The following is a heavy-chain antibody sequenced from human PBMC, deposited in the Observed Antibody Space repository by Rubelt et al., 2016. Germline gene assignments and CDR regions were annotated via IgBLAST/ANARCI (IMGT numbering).Heavy chain of an antibody. D-gene: IGHD3-10*01. CDR2: ISAYNGNT. CDR3: ARDRSYYGSGSTRGMDV. Sequence: QVQLVQSGAEVKKPGASVKVSCKASGYTFTSYGISWVRQAPGQGLEWMGWISAYNGNTNYAQKLQGRVTMTTDSSTSTAYMELRSLRSDDTAVYYCARDRSYYGSGSTRGMDVWGQGTTVTVSS. CDR1: GYTFTSYG. J-gene: IGHJ6*02. V-gene: IGHV1-18*01.